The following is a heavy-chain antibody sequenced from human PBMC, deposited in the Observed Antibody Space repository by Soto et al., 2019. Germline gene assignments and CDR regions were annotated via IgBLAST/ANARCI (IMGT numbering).Heavy chain of an antibody. D-gene: IGHD3-16*01. CDR2: MNPGSGDT. CDR3: ARMATFGSLNWFDP. Sequence: GASVKVSCKASGYSFTNNDVSWVRQATGQGLEWMRWMNPGSGDTGYAQKFQGRVTMTRDISIATAYMELSSLRSDDTAIYYCARMATFGSLNWFDPWGQGTLVTVSS. CDR1: GYSFTNND. J-gene: IGHJ5*02. V-gene: IGHV1-8*01.